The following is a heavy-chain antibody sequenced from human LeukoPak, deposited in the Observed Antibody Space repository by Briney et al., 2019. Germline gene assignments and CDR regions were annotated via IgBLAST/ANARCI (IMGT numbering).Heavy chain of an antibody. CDR2: IKQDGSEK. CDR3: ARDYPKAAAGTGRVY. V-gene: IGHV3-7*03. J-gene: IGHJ4*02. CDR1: GFTFSSYW. D-gene: IGHD6-13*01. Sequence: GGSLRLSCAASGFTFSSYWMSWVRQAPGKGLEWVANIKQDGSEKYYVDSVKGRFTISRDNAKNSLYLQMNSLRAEDTAVYYCARDYPKAAAGTGRVYWGQGTLVTVSS.